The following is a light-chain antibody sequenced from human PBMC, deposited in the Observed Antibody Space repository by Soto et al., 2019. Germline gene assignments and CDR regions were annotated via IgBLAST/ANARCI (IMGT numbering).Light chain of an antibody. J-gene: IGKJ4*01. CDR2: DAS. CDR3: QQSSNWFT. V-gene: IGKV3-11*01. CDR1: QSVSSY. Sequence: EIVLTQSPATLSLSPGERATLSCRASQSVSSYLAWYQQKPGQAPRLLIYDASNRATGIPARFSGSGSGTDFTLTISSLEPEDFAVYYWQQSSNWFTFGGGTKVEIK.